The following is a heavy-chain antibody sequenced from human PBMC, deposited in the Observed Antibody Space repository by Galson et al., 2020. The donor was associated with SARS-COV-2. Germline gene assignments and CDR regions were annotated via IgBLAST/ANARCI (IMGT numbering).Heavy chain of an antibody. CDR1: GGSFSGFY. J-gene: IGHJ4*02. CDR3: ARAHPKRIGYSSIHRPLDF. CDR2: INQSGNT. D-gene: IGHD5-18*01. V-gene: IGHV4-34*01. Sequence: SETLSLTCAVYGGSFSGFYWSWIRQPPGKGLEWIGEINQSGNTNHNPSLKSRVTLLMDTSKNQFFLNLSSLTAADTAMYYCARAHPKRIGYSSIHRPLDFWGPGTLVTVSS.